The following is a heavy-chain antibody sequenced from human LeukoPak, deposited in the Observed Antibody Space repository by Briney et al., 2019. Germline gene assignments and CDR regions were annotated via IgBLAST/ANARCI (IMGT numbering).Heavy chain of an antibody. CDR1: GFTFSSYA. D-gene: IGHD6-13*01. J-gene: IGHJ4*02. V-gene: IGHV3-23*01. Sequence: GGSLRLSCAASGFTFSSYAMSWVRQAPGKGLEWVSSLSGSGGSPNYANSVKGRFTISRDNSKNTLYLQMNSLRAEDTAVYYCVNALGGGNTWYYFDCWGQGTLVTVSS. CDR3: VNALGGGNTWYYFDC. CDR2: LSGSGGSP.